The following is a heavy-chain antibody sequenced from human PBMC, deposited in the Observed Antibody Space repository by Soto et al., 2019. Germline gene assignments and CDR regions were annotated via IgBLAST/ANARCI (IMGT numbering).Heavy chain of an antibody. J-gene: IGHJ4*02. D-gene: IGHD5-12*01. CDR2: ISSSSSTI. CDR3: AKRSGYQEAAYLDY. CDR1: GFPFITYS. V-gene: IGHV3-48*01. Sequence: GGSLRLSCAASGFPFITYSMNWVRQAPGKGLEWVSYISSSSSTIHYADSVKGRLTISRDNAKNSLYLQMNSLRAEDTAIYYCAKRSGYQEAAYLDYWGQGTLVTVSS.